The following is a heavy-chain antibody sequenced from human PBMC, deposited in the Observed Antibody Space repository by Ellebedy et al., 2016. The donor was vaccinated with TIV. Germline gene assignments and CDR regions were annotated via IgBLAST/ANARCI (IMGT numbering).Heavy chain of an antibody. Sequence: GESLKISXAASGFTFSSYWMSWVRQAPGKGLEWVANIKQDGSEKYYVDSVKGRFTISRDNAKNSLYLQMNSLRAEDTAVYYCATSHYDILTGYYNSAFDIWGQGTMVTVSS. D-gene: IGHD3-9*01. CDR3: ATSHYDILTGYYNSAFDI. CDR1: GFTFSSYW. V-gene: IGHV3-7*01. CDR2: IKQDGSEK. J-gene: IGHJ3*02.